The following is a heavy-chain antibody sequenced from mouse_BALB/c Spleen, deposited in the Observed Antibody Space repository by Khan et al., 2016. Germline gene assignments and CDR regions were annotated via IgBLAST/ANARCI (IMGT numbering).Heavy chain of an antibody. CDR3: TRGDYYGSGY. CDR2: IHYSGST. V-gene: IGHV3-1*02. D-gene: IGHD1-1*01. Sequence: VQLKQSGPDLVKPSQSLSLTCTVTGYSISSGYSWHWIRQFPGNKLEWMAYIHYSGSTNYNPSLKSRISITRDTSKNQFFLQLISVTTEDTATYYCTRGDYYGSGYGGQGTTLTVSS. J-gene: IGHJ2*01. CDR1: GYSISSGYS.